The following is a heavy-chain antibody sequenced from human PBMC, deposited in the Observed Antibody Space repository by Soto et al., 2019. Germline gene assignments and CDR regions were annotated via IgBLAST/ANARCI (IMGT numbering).Heavy chain of an antibody. J-gene: IGHJ4*02. CDR1: GFTFSSYG. V-gene: IGHV3-33*01. Sequence: GGSLRLSCAASGFTFSSYGMHWVRQAPGKGLEWVAVIWYDGSNQYYADSVKGRFTISRDNSKNTLYLQMNSLRAEDTAVYYCARLRIPAAGSSWGQGTLVTVSS. CDR3: ARLRIPAAGSS. D-gene: IGHD6-13*01. CDR2: IWYDGSNQ.